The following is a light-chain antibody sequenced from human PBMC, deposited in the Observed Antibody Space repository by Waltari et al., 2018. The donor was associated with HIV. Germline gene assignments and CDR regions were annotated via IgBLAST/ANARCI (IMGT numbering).Light chain of an antibody. CDR2: WAS. J-gene: IGKJ3*01. Sequence: DIVMTQSPDSLAVSLGERATINCRSSQTVLYTSSNKNYLAWYQQRPGQPPKLLIYWASTRESGVPDRFSGSGSGTDFTLTISSLQAEDVAVYYCQQYYSTPLT. V-gene: IGKV4-1*01. CDR1: QTVLYTSSNKNY. CDR3: QQYYSTPLT.